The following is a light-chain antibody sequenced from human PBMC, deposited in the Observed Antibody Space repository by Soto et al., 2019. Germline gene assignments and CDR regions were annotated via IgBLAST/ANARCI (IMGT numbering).Light chain of an antibody. V-gene: IGKV4-1*01. CDR2: WAS. Sequence: DIVMTQSPDSLAVSLGERATINCKSSQSVLYSSNNKNYLAWYQQKPGQPPKLLIYWASTRESGVPDRFSGSGSGKDFTLTISSLQAEDVAVYYCKQYHSTPLTFGGGTKVEIK. CDR3: KQYHSTPLT. CDR1: QSVLYSSNNKNY. J-gene: IGKJ4*01.